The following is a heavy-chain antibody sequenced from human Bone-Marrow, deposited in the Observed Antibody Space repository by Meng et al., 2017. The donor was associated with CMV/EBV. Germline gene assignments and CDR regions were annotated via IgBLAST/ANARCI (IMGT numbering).Heavy chain of an antibody. CDR2: MNPNSGNT. D-gene: IGHD1-26*01. V-gene: IGHV1-8*01. J-gene: IGHJ5*02. CDR3: ARAQRWDIWFDP. CDR1: GYTFTSYD. Sequence: ASVKVSCKASGYTFTSYDINWVRQATGQGLEWMGWMNPNSGNTGYAQKFQGRVTMTRNTSISTAYMELSSLRSEDTAVYYCARAQRWDIWFDPWGQGTLVSVSS.